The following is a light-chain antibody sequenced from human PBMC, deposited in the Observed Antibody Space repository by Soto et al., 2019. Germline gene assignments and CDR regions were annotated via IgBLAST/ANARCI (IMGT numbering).Light chain of an antibody. J-gene: IGLJ2*01. V-gene: IGLV2-11*01. CDR2: DVS. CDR3: CSYAGSYTFDVV. Sequence: QSVLTQPGSVSGSPGQSVTISCTGTSSDVGGYNYVSWYQQHPGKAPKLMIYDVSKRPSGVPDRFSGSKSGNTASLTISGLQAEDEADYYCCSYAGSYTFDVVFGGGTKLTVL. CDR1: SSDVGGYNY.